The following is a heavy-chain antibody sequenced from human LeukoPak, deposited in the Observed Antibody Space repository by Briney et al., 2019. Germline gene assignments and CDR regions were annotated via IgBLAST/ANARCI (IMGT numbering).Heavy chain of an antibody. J-gene: IGHJ4*02. CDR2: IGSNGGST. CDR3: VRVSGVVGATYFDY. CDR1: GFTFSSYA. V-gene: IGHV3-64D*06. Sequence: PGGSLRLSCSASGFTFSSYAMHWVRQAPGKGLEYVSGIGSNGGSTYHADSVKGRFTISRDNSKNTLYFQMSSLRAEDTAVYYCVRVSGVVGATYFDYWGQGTLVTVSS. D-gene: IGHD1-26*01.